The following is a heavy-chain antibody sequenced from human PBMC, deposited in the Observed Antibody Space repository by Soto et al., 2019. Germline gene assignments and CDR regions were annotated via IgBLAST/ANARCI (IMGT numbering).Heavy chain of an antibody. J-gene: IGHJ6*02. CDR2: IDPSESYS. CDR3: WGEGFGMDV. Sequence: PXDSLTISCTSSGFSFANYWINWVRQMPGKGLEWMGRIDPSESYSNYSPSFQGHVTISADKSINTAYLQWSSLKASDTAMYYCWGEGFGMDVWGQGSRVTVSS. D-gene: IGHD3-16*01. V-gene: IGHV5-10-1*01. CDR1: GFSFANYW.